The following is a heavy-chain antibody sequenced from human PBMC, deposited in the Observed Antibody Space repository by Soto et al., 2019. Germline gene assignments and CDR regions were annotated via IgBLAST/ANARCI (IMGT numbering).Heavy chain of an antibody. CDR3: ARDSSGWYSTFDY. CDR1: GGSISSGGYY. Sequence: PSEILSLTCTVSGGSISSGGYYWSWIRQHPGKGLEWIGYIYYSGSTYYNPSLKSRVTISVDTSKNQFSLKLSSVTAADTAVYYCARDSSGWYSTFDYWGQGTLVTVSS. V-gene: IGHV4-31*03. D-gene: IGHD6-19*01. CDR2: IYYSGST. J-gene: IGHJ4*02.